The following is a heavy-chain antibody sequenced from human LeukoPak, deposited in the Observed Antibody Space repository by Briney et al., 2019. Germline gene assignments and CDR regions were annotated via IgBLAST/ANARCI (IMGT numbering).Heavy chain of an antibody. D-gene: IGHD3-9*01. CDR2: IYTSGST. J-gene: IGHJ4*02. Sequence: SETLSLTCTVSGGSISSYYWSWIRQPAGKGLEWIGRIYTSGSTNYNPSLKSRVTMSVDTSTNQFSLKLRSVTAADMAVYYCARANYDILTGYPPPIFDYWGQGTLVTVSS. V-gene: IGHV4-4*07. CDR3: ARANYDILTGYPPPIFDY. CDR1: GGSISSYY.